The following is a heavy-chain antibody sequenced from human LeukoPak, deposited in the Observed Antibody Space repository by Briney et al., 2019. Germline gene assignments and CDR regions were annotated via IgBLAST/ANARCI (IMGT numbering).Heavy chain of an antibody. Sequence: SETLSLTCTVSGGSISSSSYYWGWIRQPPGKGLEWIGSIYYSGSTYYNPPLKSRVTISVDTSKNQFSLKLSSVTAADTAVYYCARATGYSSGWYWFDPWGQGTLVTVSS. CDR3: ARATGYSSGWYWFDP. V-gene: IGHV4-39*07. CDR2: IYYSGST. D-gene: IGHD6-19*01. CDR1: GGSISSSSYY. J-gene: IGHJ5*02.